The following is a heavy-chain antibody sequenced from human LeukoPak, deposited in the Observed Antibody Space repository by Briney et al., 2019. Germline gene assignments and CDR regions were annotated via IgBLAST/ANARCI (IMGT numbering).Heavy chain of an antibody. CDR2: IYSGGST. J-gene: IGHJ4*02. CDR1: GFTVCSNY. Sequence: GGSLRLSCAASGFTVCSNYMSWVRQAPGKGLEWVSVIYSGGSTYYADSVKGRFTISRDNSKNTLYLQMNSLRAEDTAVYYCASLSSGWYFNFDYWGQGTLVTVSS. CDR3: ASLSSGWYFNFDY. V-gene: IGHV3-66*01. D-gene: IGHD6-19*01.